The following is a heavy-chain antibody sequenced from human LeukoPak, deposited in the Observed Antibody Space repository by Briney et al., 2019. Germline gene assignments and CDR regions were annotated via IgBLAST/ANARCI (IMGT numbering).Heavy chain of an antibody. CDR2: VSAYNGNT. V-gene: IGHV1-18*01. D-gene: IGHD3-9*01. CDR1: GYTFTSYD. CDR3: ARNDILTGAWYFDL. Sequence: ASVKVSCKASGYTFTSYDINWVRQATGQGLEWMGWVSAYNGNTNYAQKLQGRVTMTTDTSTSTAYMELRSLRSDDTAVYYCARNDILTGAWYFDLWGRGTLVTVSS. J-gene: IGHJ2*01.